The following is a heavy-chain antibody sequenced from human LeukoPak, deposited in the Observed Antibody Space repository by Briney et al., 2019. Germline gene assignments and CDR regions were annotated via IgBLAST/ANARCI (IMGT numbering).Heavy chain of an antibody. Sequence: ASETLSLTCTVSGGSISSSSYYWGWIRQPPGKGLEWIGSIYYSGSTYYNPSLKSRVTISVDTSKNQFSLKLSSVTAADTAVYYCARAPKATVTTYSFDYWGQGTLVTVSS. CDR3: ARAPKATVTTYSFDY. CDR1: GGSISSSSYY. D-gene: IGHD4-17*01. V-gene: IGHV4-39*07. CDR2: IYYSGST. J-gene: IGHJ4*02.